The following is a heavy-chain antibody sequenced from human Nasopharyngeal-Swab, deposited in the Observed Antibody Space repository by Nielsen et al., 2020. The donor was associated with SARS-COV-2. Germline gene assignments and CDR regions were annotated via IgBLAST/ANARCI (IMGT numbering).Heavy chain of an antibody. Sequence: GESLKISCVASGVIFSKYWMHWVRQAPGKGLVWVSRVNQDGSRRDYEDSVRGRFTISRDNAKNTLYLQMNSLRVEDTAVYYCVKHQGSSSDQWGQGTLVTVSS. CDR3: VKHQGSSSDQ. CDR1: GVIFSKYW. V-gene: IGHV3-74*01. J-gene: IGHJ4*02. CDR2: VNQDGSRR.